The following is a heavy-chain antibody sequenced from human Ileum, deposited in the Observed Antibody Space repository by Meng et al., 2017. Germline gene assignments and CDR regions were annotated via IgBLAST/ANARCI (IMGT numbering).Heavy chain of an antibody. CDR2: ICPDDSDT. J-gene: IGHJ4*02. CDR3: ARLGDGYNGASDY. Sequence: KVSCKGSGDRFTTYWIGWARQMPGKGLEWMGIICPDDSDTQYSPTFQGQVTISADKSTNTAYLQWSSLKASDTAMYYCARLGDGYNGASDYWGQGTLVTVSS. V-gene: IGHV5-51*01. CDR1: GDRFTTYW. D-gene: IGHD5-24*01.